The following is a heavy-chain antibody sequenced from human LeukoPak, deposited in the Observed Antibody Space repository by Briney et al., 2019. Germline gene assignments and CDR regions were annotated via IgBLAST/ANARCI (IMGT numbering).Heavy chain of an antibody. CDR1: GGTFSSYA. D-gene: IGHD3-22*01. CDR2: IIPIFGIA. Sequence: SVKVSCKPSGGTFSSYAISWVRQAPGHGLEWRGGIIPIFGIANYAQKFQGRVTITTYESTSTAYMELSSLRSEDTAVYYCARGLDYYDSSGYGNDAFDIWGQGTMVTVSS. J-gene: IGHJ3*02. V-gene: IGHV1-69*05. CDR3: ARGLDYYDSSGYGNDAFDI.